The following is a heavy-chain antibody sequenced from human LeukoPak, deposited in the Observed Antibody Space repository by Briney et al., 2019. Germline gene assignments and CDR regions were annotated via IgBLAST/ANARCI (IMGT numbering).Heavy chain of an antibody. CDR2: ISSSSSYI. Sequence: GGSLRLSCAASGFTFSSYSMNWVRQAPGKGLEWVSSISSSSSYIYYADSVKGRFTISRDNAKNSLYLQMNSLRAEDTAVYYCAKERGTPGGNNTNVMDSWGQGTRSPSP. V-gene: IGHV3-21*01. J-gene: IGHJ6*02. CDR3: AKERGTPGGNNTNVMDS. CDR1: GFTFSSYS. D-gene: IGHD2/OR15-2a*01.